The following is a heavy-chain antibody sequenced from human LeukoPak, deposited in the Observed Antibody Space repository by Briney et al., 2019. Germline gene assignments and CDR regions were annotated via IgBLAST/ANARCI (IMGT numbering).Heavy chain of an antibody. CDR2: INASNGNT. J-gene: IGHJ5*01. Sequence: ASVKLSCKASGYTFTSYAMNWVRQAPGQRLEWMGGINASNGNTKYSQKFQGRVTITRDTSASTAYIELSSITSEDTAAYYCARAFDAVATGSWFDYWGQGTLVTVSS. V-gene: IGHV1-3*01. D-gene: IGHD5-12*01. CDR1: GYTFTSYA. CDR3: ARAFDAVATGSWFDY.